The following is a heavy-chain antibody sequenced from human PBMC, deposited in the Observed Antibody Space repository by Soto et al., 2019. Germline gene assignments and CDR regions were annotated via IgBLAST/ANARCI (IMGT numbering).Heavy chain of an antibody. Sequence: EVQLLESGGGLVQPGGSLRLSCAASGFTFSSYAMSWVRQAPGKGLEWVSGISGSGGTPYYADSVKGRFTISRDNSKNTLYLQMNSLRAEDTAVYNCATYYYDSSGNFSPLDAFDIWGQGTMVSVSS. V-gene: IGHV3-23*01. J-gene: IGHJ3*02. CDR1: GFTFSSYA. CDR2: ISGSGGTP. CDR3: ATYYYDSSGNFSPLDAFDI. D-gene: IGHD3-22*01.